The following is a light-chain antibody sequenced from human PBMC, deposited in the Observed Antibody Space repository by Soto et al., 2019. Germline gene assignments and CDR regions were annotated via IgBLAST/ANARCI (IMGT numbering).Light chain of an antibody. Sequence: DIQMTQSPSTLSASVGERVTITCRASQSISSWLAWYQQKPGKAPKLLIYKASSLESGVPSRFSGSGSETDFTLTITRLEPEDFAVYYCQQYSSSRTFGQGTKVDNK. V-gene: IGKV1-5*03. CDR3: QQYSSSRT. CDR1: QSISSW. CDR2: KAS. J-gene: IGKJ1*01.